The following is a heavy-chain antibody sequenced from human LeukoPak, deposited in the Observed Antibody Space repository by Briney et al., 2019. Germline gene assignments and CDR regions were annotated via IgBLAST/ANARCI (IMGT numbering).Heavy chain of an antibody. Sequence: SVNVSFKASGGTFSSYSINWVRHPPGQGLEWRGGTTPVFGTANYAQKSQDRIKITAEEPTGTAYMELGSLRSGDTAVYFCGTMKRSYSVFDYWGQGTLVTVSS. V-gene: IGHV1-69*13. J-gene: IGHJ4*02. CDR3: GTMKRSYSVFDY. CDR1: GGTFSSYS. D-gene: IGHD3-10*01. CDR2: TTPVFGTA.